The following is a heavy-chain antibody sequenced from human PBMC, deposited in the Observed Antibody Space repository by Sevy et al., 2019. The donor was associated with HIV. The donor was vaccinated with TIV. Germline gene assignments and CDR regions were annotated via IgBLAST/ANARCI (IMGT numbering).Heavy chain of an antibody. J-gene: IGHJ4*02. D-gene: IGHD6-19*01. CDR2: IETAGNT. CDR3: ARVLRTSSGWFHFDY. CDR1: GFTFSSYD. Sequence: GGSLRLSCATSGFTFSSYDMHWVRQPTGKGLEWVSAIETAGNTHYSDSVEGRFTVSRENAKNSLVLQMNSLTDVDSAVYFCARVLRTSSGWFHFDYWGQGALVTVSS. V-gene: IGHV3-13*01.